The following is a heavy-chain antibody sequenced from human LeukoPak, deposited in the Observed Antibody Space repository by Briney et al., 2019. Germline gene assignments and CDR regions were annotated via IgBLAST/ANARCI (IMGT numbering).Heavy chain of an antibody. CDR1: GGSISSYY. J-gene: IGHJ5*02. V-gene: IGHV4-59*08. Sequence: SETLSLTCSVSGGSISSYYWSWIRQSPGKGLEWNGYIYYSGTTNYNPSLKSRVTISVDTSRQQFSLKLSSVTAADTAVYYCARSYDTDAYHNNWFDPWGQGTLVTVSS. CDR2: IYYSGTT. D-gene: IGHD3-16*01. CDR3: ARSYDTDAYHNNWFDP.